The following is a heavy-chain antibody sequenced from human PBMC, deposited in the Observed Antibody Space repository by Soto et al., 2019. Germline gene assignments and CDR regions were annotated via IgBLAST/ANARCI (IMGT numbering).Heavy chain of an antibody. D-gene: IGHD5-12*01. CDR1: GGSISSGGYY. CDR2: IYYSGST. V-gene: IGHV4-31*03. Sequence: QVQLQESGPGLVKPSQTLSLTCTVSGGSISSGGYYWSWIRQHPGKGLEWIGYIYYSGSTYYNPSLKSRVTISVDTSKNQFSLKLSSVTAADTAVYYCARDVGRRLRFVHRWFDPWGQGTLVTVSS. J-gene: IGHJ5*02. CDR3: ARDVGRRLRFVHRWFDP.